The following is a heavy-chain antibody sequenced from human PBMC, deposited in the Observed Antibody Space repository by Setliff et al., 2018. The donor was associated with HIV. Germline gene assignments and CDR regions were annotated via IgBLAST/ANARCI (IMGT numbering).Heavy chain of an antibody. D-gene: IGHD2-15*01. J-gene: IGHJ1*01. V-gene: IGHV4-34*01. CDR3: ARARRAGSGPKYFQH. CDR2: INHSGST. CDR1: GGSFSGYD. Sequence: SETLSLTCAVYGGSFSGYDWSWIRQPPGKGLEWIGEINHSGSTNYNPSLKSRVTMSVDKSKNQFSLRLSSVTAADTAVYDCARARRAGSGPKYFQHWGQGTLVTVSS.